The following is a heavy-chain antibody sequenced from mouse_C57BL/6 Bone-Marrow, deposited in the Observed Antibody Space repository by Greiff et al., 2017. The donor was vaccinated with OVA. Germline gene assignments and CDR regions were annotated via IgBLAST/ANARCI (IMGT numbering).Heavy chain of an antibody. CDR1: GFTFSSYT. V-gene: IGHV5-9*01. CDR3: ARQRSNYVAWFAY. J-gene: IGHJ3*01. D-gene: IGHD2-5*01. CDR2: ISGGGGNT. Sequence: EVHLVESGGGLVKPGGSLKLSCAASGFTFSSYTMSWVRQTPEKRLEWVATISGGGGNTYYPDSVKGRFTISRDNAKNTLYLQMSSLRSEDTALYYCARQRSNYVAWFAYWGQGTLVTVSA.